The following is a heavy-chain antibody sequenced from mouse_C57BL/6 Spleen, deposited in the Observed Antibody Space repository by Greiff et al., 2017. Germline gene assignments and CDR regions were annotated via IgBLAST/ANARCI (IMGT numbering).Heavy chain of an antibody. CDR3: ARGLGYFDV. D-gene: IGHD6-2*01. CDR1: GFTFSDYY. V-gene: IGHV5-16*01. J-gene: IGHJ1*03. Sequence: EVQLVESEGGLVQPGSSMKLSCTASGFTFSDYYMAWVRQVPEKGLEWVANINYDGSSTYYLDSLKSRFIISRDNAKNILYLQMSSLKSEDTATYYCARGLGYFDVWGTGTTVTVSS. CDR2: INYDGSST.